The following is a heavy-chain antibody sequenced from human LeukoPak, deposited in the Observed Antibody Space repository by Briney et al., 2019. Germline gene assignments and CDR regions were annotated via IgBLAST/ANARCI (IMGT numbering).Heavy chain of an antibody. Sequence: TSETLSLTCTVSGGSISTYYWSWIRQPPGKGLEWIGYVHYSGSTQYNPSLKSRVTMSIDMSKNQFSPKLRSVTAADTAVYYCAAQLAYFEYWGQGTLVTVSS. CDR2: VHYSGST. V-gene: IGHV4-59*01. D-gene: IGHD1-1*01. J-gene: IGHJ4*02. CDR1: GGSISTYY. CDR3: AAQLAYFEY.